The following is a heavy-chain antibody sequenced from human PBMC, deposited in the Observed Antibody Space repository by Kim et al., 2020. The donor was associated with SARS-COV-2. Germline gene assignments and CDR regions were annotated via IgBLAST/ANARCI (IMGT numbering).Heavy chain of an antibody. J-gene: IGHJ4*02. Sequence: ASVKVSCKASGYTFTSYYMHWVRQAPGQGLEWMGIINPSGGSTSYAQKFQGRVTMTRDTSTSTVYMELSSLRSEDTAVYYCARDLVRSGGHPTYYFDYWGQGTLVTVSS. V-gene: IGHV1-46*01. CDR1: GYTFTSYY. CDR2: INPSGGST. D-gene: IGHD2-8*02. CDR3: ARDLVRSGGHPTYYFDY.